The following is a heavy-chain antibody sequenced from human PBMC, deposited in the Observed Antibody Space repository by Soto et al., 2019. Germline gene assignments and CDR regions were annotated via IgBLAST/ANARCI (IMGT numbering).Heavy chain of an antibody. CDR2: IWYDGSNK. Sequence: QVQLVESGGGVVQPGRSLRLSCAASGFTFSSYGMHWVRQAPGKGLEWVAVIWYDGSNKYYADSVKGRFTISRDNSKNTLYLQMNSLRAEDTAVYYCARSIVVVPAARRDYYYGMDVW. D-gene: IGHD2-2*01. CDR1: GFTFSSYG. V-gene: IGHV3-33*01. CDR3: ARSIVVVPAARRDYYYGMDV. J-gene: IGHJ6*01.